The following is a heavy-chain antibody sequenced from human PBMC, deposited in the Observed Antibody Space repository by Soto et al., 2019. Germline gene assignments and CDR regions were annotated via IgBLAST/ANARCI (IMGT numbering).Heavy chain of an antibody. Sequence: GGSLRLSCAASGFTFDDYAMHWVRQAPGKGLEWVSGISWNSGNKGYADSVKGRFTISRDNAKTTLSLQMNSLRAEDTAVYYCAKDRGYCDTSSCYLGHAFDVWGQGTMVTISS. V-gene: IGHV3-9*01. CDR1: GFTFDDYA. CDR2: ISWNSGNK. CDR3: AKDRGYCDTSSCYLGHAFDV. J-gene: IGHJ3*01. D-gene: IGHD2-2*01.